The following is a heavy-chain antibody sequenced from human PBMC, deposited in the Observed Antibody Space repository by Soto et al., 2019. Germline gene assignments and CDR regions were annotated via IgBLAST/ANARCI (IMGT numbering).Heavy chain of an antibody. CDR3: ARSRTTVTPSGFQH. CDR2: IYYSGST. CDR1: GGSISSYY. Sequence: SETLSLTCTVSGGSISSYYWSWIRQPPGKGLEWIGYIYYSGSTNYNPSLKSRVTISVDTSKNQFSLKLSSVTAADTAVYYCARSRTTVTPSGFQHWGPGTLVTVSS. D-gene: IGHD4-17*01. V-gene: IGHV4-59*01. J-gene: IGHJ1*01.